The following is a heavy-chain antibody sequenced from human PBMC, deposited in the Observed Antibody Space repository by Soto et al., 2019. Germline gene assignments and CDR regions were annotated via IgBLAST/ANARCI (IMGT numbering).Heavy chain of an antibody. CDR2: IYYSGST. Sequence: XETLSVSWVVSGGSISSKRYYWGWIRQPPGKGLEWIGSIYYSGSTYYNPSLKSRVTISVDTSKNPFSLKLSSVTAADTAVYYCARQSSSYFSFDHWGQGTLVTVSS. CDR1: GGSISSKRYY. V-gene: IGHV4-39*01. CDR3: ARQSSSYFSFDH. J-gene: IGHJ4*02. D-gene: IGHD6-13*01.